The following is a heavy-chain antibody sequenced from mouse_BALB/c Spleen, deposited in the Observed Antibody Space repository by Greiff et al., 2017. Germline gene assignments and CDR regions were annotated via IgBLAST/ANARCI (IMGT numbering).Heavy chain of an antibody. V-gene: IGHV1-77*01. D-gene: IGHD2-4*01. CDR2: IYPGSGST. CDR1: GYTFTDYV. Sequence: QVQLKESGPELVKPGASVKMSCKASGYTFTDYVISWVKQRTGQGLEWIGEIYPGSGSTYYNEKFKGKATLTADKSSNTAYMQLSSLTSEDSAVYFCARADYDGYYYAMDYWGQGTSVTVSS. CDR3: ARADYDGYYYAMDY. J-gene: IGHJ4*01.